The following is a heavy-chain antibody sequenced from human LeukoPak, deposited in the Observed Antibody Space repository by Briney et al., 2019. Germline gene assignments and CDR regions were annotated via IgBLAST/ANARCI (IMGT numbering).Heavy chain of an antibody. CDR3: AKWGDYDILTGYYDSDY. V-gene: IGHV3-23*01. J-gene: IGHJ4*02. Sequence: GASLRLSCAASGFTFSNYAMSWVCQAPGKGLEWVSAVSGRDDSTYYADSVKGRFTISRDNSKNTLYLQMNSLRAEDTAVYYCAKWGDYDILTGYYDSDYWGQGTLVTVSS. CDR2: VSGRDDST. CDR1: GFTFSNYA. D-gene: IGHD3-9*01.